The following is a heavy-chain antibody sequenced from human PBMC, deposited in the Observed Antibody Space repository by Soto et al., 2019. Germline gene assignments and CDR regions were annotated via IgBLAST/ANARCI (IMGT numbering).Heavy chain of an antibody. CDR2: IIPILGIA. D-gene: IGHD3-3*01. J-gene: IGHJ3*02. CDR3: ARGGSGYAFDI. CDR1: GGTFSSYT. V-gene: IGHV1-69*02. Sequence: QVQLVQSGAEVKKPGSSVKVSCKASGGTFSSYTISWVRQAPGQGLEWMGRIIPILGIANYAQKFQGRVTIPADKSTSTVYMELSSLRSEDTAVYYCARGGSGYAFDIWGHGTMGTVSS.